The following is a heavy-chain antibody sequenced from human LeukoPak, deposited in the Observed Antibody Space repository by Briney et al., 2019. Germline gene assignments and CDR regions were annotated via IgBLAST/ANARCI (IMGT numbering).Heavy chain of an antibody. V-gene: IGHV1-3*01. Sequence: ASVEVSCKASGYTFTSYAMHWVRQAPGQRLEWMGWINAGNGNTKYSQKFQGRVTITRDTSASTAYMELSSLRSEDTAVYYCARGPPGYCSSTSCYLNYWGQGTLVTVSS. CDR1: GYTFTSYA. J-gene: IGHJ4*02. D-gene: IGHD2-2*01. CDR3: ARGPPGYCSSTSCYLNY. CDR2: INAGNGNT.